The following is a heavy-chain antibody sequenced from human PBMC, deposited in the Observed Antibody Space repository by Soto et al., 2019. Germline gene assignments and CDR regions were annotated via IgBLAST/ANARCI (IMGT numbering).Heavy chain of an antibody. Sequence: GGSLRLSCAASGFPFSSYVMAWVRQAPGKGLEWVSGISGGGSNTFYADSVKGRFTISRDNSKNTLYLQMNSLRAEDTAVYYCAKVGERGYSYGDYWGQGTLVTVS. CDR3: AKVGERGYSYGDY. CDR2: ISGGGSNT. CDR1: GFPFSSYV. D-gene: IGHD5-18*01. J-gene: IGHJ4*02. V-gene: IGHV3-23*01.